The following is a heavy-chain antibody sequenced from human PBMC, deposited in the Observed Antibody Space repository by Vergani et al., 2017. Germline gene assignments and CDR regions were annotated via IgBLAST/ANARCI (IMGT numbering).Heavy chain of an antibody. CDR2: IYYSGST. V-gene: IGHV4-34*11. CDR1: GGSFSGYY. Sequence: QVQLQQWGAGLLKPSETLSLTCAVYGGSFSGYYWSWIRQPPGKGLEWIGYIYYSGSTNYNPSLKSRVTISVDTSKNQFSLKLSSVTAADTAVYYCARGPWAAGXFDYWGQGTLVTVSS. CDR3: ARGPWAAGXFDY. J-gene: IGHJ4*02. D-gene: IGHD6-13*01.